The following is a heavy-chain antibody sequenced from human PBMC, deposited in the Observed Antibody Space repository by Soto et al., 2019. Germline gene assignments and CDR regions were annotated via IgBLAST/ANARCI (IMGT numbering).Heavy chain of an antibody. CDR3: ARASYSSRNAFDV. V-gene: IGHV4-30-4*01. CDR2: IYYSGST. J-gene: IGHJ3*01. CDR1: GGSISSGDYY. Sequence: QVQLQESGPGLVKPSQTLSLTCTVSGGSISSGDYYWSWIRQPPGKGLEWIGDIYYSGSTYYNPSLKSLVTISADTSKNQCSLKLSSVTAAETAVYYCARASYSSRNAFDVWGQGTMVTVSS. D-gene: IGHD6-13*01.